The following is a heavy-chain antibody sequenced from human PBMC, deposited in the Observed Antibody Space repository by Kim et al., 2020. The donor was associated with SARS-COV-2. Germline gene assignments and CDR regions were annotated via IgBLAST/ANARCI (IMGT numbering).Heavy chain of an antibody. D-gene: IGHD2-21*02. V-gene: IGHV3-48*04. Sequence: GGSLRLSCAASGFTLTKYSMNWVRQAPGKGLEWVSYISSRSSTIYYADFVKGRFTISRDNAKNSLYLQMNSLRAEDTAMYYCARSPRGDSGGYNMDVWGQGTTVTVSS. CDR1: GFTLTKYS. CDR2: ISSRSSTI. J-gene: IGHJ6*02. CDR3: ARSPRGDSGGYNMDV.